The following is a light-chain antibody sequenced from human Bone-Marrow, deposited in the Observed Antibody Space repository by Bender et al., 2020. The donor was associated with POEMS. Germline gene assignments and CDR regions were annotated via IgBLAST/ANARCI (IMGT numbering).Light chain of an antibody. J-gene: IGLJ1*01. CDR1: SSDIGDYNY. CDR2: EVN. CDR3: SSYAGSYTYV. Sequence: QSALTQPASVSGSPGQSITISCTGTSSDIGDYNYVSWYQQHPGKAPILMIFEVNKRPSGVPDRFSGSKSGNTASLTVSGLLAEDEADYYCSSYAGSYTYVFGTGTKVTVL. V-gene: IGLV2-8*01.